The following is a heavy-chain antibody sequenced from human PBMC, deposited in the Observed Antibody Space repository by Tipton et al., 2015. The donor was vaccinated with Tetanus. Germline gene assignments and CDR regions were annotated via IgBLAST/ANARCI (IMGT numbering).Heavy chain of an antibody. Sequence: LRLSCAVYGGSSSSFYWSWIRQTPGKGLEWIGYVFRSGSADYNPSLKSRVNISLDRSENQISLMLTSVTAADTAVYYCARVACSSTSCYSHYFDYWGPGSLVTVSS. V-gene: IGHV4-34*12. CDR2: VFRSGSA. J-gene: IGHJ4*02. D-gene: IGHD2-2*01. CDR3: ARVACSSTSCYSHYFDY. CDR1: GGSSSSFY.